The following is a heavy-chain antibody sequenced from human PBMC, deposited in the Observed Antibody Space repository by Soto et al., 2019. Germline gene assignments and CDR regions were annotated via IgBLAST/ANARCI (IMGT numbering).Heavy chain of an antibody. CDR1: GGSVTSSNW. V-gene: IGHV4-4*02. CDR2: IYHSGSA. Sequence: QVQLQESGPGLVKPSGTLSLTCAVSGGSVTSSNWWTWVRQPPGKGLQWIGEIYHSGSANYNPSLKGRVTISVDKSKNQFSLELSSVTAADTAVYYCARVEREPFDYWGQGTLVTVSS. CDR3: ARVEREPFDY. J-gene: IGHJ4*02.